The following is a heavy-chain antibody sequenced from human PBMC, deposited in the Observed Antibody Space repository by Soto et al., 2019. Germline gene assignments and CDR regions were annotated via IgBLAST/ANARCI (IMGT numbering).Heavy chain of an antibody. V-gene: IGHV1-69*01. CDR3: AREYCSGGSCQPNWFDT. CDR1: GGTFSSYA. Sequence: QVQLVQSGAEVKKPGSSVKVSCKASGGTFSSYAISWVRQAPGQGLEWMGGIIPIFGTANYAQKFQGRVTITADESTSTDYMELSSLRSEDTAVYYCAREYCSGGSCQPNWFDTWGQGNLVTVSS. CDR2: IIPIFGTA. J-gene: IGHJ5*02. D-gene: IGHD2-15*01.